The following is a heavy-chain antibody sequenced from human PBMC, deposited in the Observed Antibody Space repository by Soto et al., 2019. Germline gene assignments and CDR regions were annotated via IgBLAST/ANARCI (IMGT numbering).Heavy chain of an antibody. CDR2: IYWDDDK. J-gene: IGHJ4*02. D-gene: IGHD3-3*01. CDR3: SHRVLRTVFGLVTTTAIYFDF. V-gene: IGHV2-5*02. Sequence: QITLNESGPTVVRPTETLTLTCRFSGFSLTTSGVGVGWIRQSPGKAPEWLALIYWDDDKRYSASLKSRLTITKYTSNNQVVLTGSDLDPTDTATYYCSHRVLRTVFGLVTTTAIYFDFWGQGTPVAVSS. CDR1: GFSLTTSGVG.